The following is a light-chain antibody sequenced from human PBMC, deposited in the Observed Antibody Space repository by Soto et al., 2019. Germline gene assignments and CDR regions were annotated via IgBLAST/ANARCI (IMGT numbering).Light chain of an antibody. CDR2: KAS. V-gene: IGKV1-5*03. Sequence: DIQMTQSPSTLSASVGDRVTITCRASQSISSWLAWYQQKPGKAPKLLIYKASSLDSGVPSRFSGSGSGTEFTLTISILQPDDFATYYCQPSALTFGGGTKVEIK. J-gene: IGKJ4*01. CDR1: QSISSW. CDR3: QPSALT.